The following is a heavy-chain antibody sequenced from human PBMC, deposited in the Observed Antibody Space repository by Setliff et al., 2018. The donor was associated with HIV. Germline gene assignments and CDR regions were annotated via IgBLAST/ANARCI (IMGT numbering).Heavy chain of an antibody. CDR1: GFTFSDSS. CDR2: INSASTTK. J-gene: IGHJ6*03. Sequence: PRLSCVASGFTFSDSSMYWVRQAPGKGLEWISYINSASTTKYYADSVRGRFTISRDNAQNSLHLQLSSLRAEDTAIYYCARDFTDHPYYYMGVWGKGTTVTV. D-gene: IGHD2-8*02. V-gene: IGHV3-48*01. CDR3: ARDFTDHPYYYMGV.